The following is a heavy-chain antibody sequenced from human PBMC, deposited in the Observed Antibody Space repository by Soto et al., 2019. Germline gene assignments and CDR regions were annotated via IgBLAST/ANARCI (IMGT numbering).Heavy chain of an antibody. D-gene: IGHD5-18*01. CDR2: IIPIFGTA. CDR3: ATHGIQLWLLDY. CDR1: GGTFSSYA. V-gene: IGHV1-69*13. Sequence: SVKVSCKASGGTFSSYAISWVRQAPGQGLEWMGGIIPIFGTANYAQKFQGRVTITADESTSTAYMELSSLRSEDTAVYYCATHGIQLWLLDYWGQGTLVTVPQ. J-gene: IGHJ4*02.